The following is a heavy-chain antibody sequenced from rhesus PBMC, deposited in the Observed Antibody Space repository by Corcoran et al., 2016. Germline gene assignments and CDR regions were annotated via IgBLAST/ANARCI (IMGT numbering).Heavy chain of an antibody. CDR3: ARDRIYYYFDY. Sequence: QVQLQESGPGVVKPSETLSLTCAVSGGSISDSYRWSWIRQPPGKGLEWIGYIYGSSTSTNYNPSLKSRVNISKDTSKNQFSLKLSSVTAADTAVYYCARDRIYYYFDYWGQGVLVTVSS. J-gene: IGHJ4*01. V-gene: IGHV4S10*01. CDR2: IYGSSTST. D-gene: IGHD2-2*01. CDR1: GGSISDSYR.